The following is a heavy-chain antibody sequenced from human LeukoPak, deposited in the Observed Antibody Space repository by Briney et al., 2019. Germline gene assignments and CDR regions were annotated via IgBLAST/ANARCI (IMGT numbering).Heavy chain of an antibody. D-gene: IGHD1-14*01. V-gene: IGHV3-48*01. CDR1: GLTFSTYS. CDR2: ISSDSGTR. CDR3: ARAAQPGFDP. J-gene: IGHJ5*02. Sequence: PGGSLRLSCGASGLTFSTYSMNWVRQAPGKGLEWVSYISSDSGTRYYADSVKGRFTISRDNAKNSLYLQMNSLRAEDTAVYYCARAAQPGFDPWGQETLVTVSS.